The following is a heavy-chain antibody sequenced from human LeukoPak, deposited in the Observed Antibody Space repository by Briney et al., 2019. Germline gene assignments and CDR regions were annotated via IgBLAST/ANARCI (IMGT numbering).Heavy chain of an antibody. CDR3: ARRRYYDSSGSPGWAFDI. J-gene: IGHJ3*02. Sequence: SETLSLTCTVSGGSISSSSYYWGWIRQPPGKGLEWIGSIYYSGGTYYNPSLKSRVTISVDTSKNQFSLKLSSVPAADTAVHYCARRRYYDSSGSPGWAFDIWGQGTMVTVSS. CDR1: GGSISSSSYY. V-gene: IGHV4-39*01. CDR2: IYYSGGT. D-gene: IGHD3-22*01.